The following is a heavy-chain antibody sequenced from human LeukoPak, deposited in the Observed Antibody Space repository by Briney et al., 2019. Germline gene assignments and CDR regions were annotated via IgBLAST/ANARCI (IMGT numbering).Heavy chain of an antibody. Sequence: GGSLRLSCAASGFTFSSYSMNWVRQAPGKGLEWVSSITSSNSYIYYADSVKGRFTISRDNAKNSLYLQMNSLRAEDTAVYYCAREMLAAVAAQSWGQGTLVTVSS. CDR3: AREMLAAVAAQS. CDR1: GFTFSSYS. D-gene: IGHD6-19*01. J-gene: IGHJ5*02. V-gene: IGHV3-21*01. CDR2: ITSSNSYI.